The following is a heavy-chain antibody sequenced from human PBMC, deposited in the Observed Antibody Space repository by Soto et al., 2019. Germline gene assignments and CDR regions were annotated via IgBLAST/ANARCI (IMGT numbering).Heavy chain of an antibody. CDR1: GYTFTSYA. CDR3: ARDDYGGKIVDY. V-gene: IGHV1-3*01. CDR2: INAGNGNT. D-gene: IGHD4-17*01. J-gene: IGHJ4*02. Sequence: QVQLVQSGAEVKKPGASVKVSCKASGYTFTSYAMHWVRQAPGQRLEWMGWINAGNGNTKYSQTFQGRVTITRDTSASTAYMELRSLRSEDTAVHYCARDDYGGKIVDYWGQGNLVTVSS.